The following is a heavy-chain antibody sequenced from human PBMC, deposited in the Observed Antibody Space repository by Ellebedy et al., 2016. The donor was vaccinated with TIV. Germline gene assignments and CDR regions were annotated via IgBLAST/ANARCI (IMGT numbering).Heavy chain of an antibody. CDR2: IKPGGGGT. CDR3: ARVQPYGMNV. V-gene: IGHV1-46*01. J-gene: IGHJ6*02. Sequence: AASVKVSCKASRYTFTHHYMHWVRQAPRQRLEWMGIIKPGGGGTTYAQKFQGRVTMTRDTSTSTVYMELSSLRSEDTDVYYCARVQPYGMNVWGQGTTVTVSS. CDR1: RYTFTHHY.